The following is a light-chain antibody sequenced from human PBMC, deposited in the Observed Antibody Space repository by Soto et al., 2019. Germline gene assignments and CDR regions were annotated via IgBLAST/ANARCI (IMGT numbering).Light chain of an antibody. Sequence: DIPMTQSPSTLSASVGDRVTISCRASQSISSWLAWYQQKPGKAPKLLIYKASSLESGVPSRFSGSGSGTEFTLTISSLQPDDFATYYCQQYNSYWVTFGQGTKLEI. CDR2: KAS. CDR3: QQYNSYWVT. CDR1: QSISSW. J-gene: IGKJ2*01. V-gene: IGKV1-5*03.